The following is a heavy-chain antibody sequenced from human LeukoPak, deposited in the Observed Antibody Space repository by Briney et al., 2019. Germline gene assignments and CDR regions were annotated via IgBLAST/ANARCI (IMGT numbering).Heavy chain of an antibody. CDR1: GGSISSGGYY. CDR3: ARDRGAYYDSSGRDADAFDI. Sequence: SETLSLTCTVSGGSISSGGYYWSWIRQPPGKGLEWIGYIYYSGSTNYNPSLKSRVTISVDTSKNQFSLKLSSVTAADTAVYYCARDRGAYYDSSGRDADAFDIWGQGTMVTVSS. V-gene: IGHV4-61*08. J-gene: IGHJ3*02. D-gene: IGHD3-22*01. CDR2: IYYSGST.